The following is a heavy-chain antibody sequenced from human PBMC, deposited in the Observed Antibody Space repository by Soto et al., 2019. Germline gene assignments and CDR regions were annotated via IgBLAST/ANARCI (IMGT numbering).Heavy chain of an antibody. CDR3: AKPAQCGSTRCNRVCFEP. V-gene: IGHV3-23*01. Sequence: SLILPFGACVITHGTYAMSFFRHTPQGVLEWVSSISAGGTGTMSTDSVKGRFIIFRDDSKKTVYLQINSLSAEDSAVHYCAKPAQCGSTRCNRVCFEPWGKGCLVIV. CDR1: VITHGTYA. CDR2: ISAGGTGT. D-gene: IGHD2-2*02. J-gene: IGHJ5*02.